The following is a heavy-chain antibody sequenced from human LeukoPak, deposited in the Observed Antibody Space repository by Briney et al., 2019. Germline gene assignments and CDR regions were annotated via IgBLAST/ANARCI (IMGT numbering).Heavy chain of an antibody. CDR1: GFTFTTYW. V-gene: IGHV3-7*01. Sequence: PGGSLRLSCAASGFTFTTYWMAWVRQAPGKGLEWVANINGDGSRKNYLDSVKGRFTISRDNAKNTLYLQMNSLRAEDTAVYYCAVRYSARWYLFDYWGQGTLVTVSS. CDR2: INGDGSRK. CDR3: AVRYSARWYLFDY. J-gene: IGHJ4*02. D-gene: IGHD6-13*01.